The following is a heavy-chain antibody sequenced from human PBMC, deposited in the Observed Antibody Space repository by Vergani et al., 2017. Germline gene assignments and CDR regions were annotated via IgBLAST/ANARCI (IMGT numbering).Heavy chain of an antibody. V-gene: IGHV4-59*08. CDR1: GGSISSYY. CDR2: IYYSGST. D-gene: IGHD2-21*01. J-gene: IGHJ4*02. Sequence: QVQLQESGPGLVKPSETLSLTCTVSGGSISSYYWSWIRQPPGKGLEWIGYIYYSGSTNYNPSLTSRVTISVDTSKNQFSLKLSSVTAADTAVYYCARVWGYGTSDYGGQGTLVTVSS. CDR3: ARVWGYGTSDY.